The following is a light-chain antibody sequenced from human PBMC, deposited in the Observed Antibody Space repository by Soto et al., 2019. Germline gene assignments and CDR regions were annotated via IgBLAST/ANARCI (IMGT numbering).Light chain of an antibody. CDR1: QSINSW. CDR3: QHYNSYPPWT. Sequence: DIQMTQSPSTLSASVGDRVTITCRASQSINSWLAWYQQEPGKAPKLLIYKASSLKSGVPSRFSGSGSGTEFTLTISSLQPDDFASSYCQHYNSYPPWTFGQGTKVEIK. J-gene: IGKJ1*01. CDR2: KAS. V-gene: IGKV1-5*03.